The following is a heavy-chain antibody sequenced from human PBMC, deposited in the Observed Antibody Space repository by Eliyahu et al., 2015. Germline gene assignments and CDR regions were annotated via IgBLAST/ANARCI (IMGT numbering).Heavy chain of an antibody. CDR2: ISWNSGSI. D-gene: IGHD6-19*01. V-gene: IGHV3-9*01. CDR1: GFXFDDXX. J-gene: IGHJ3*02. Sequence: EVQLVESGGGLVQPGRSLRLSCAAXGFXFDDXXMHWVRQXPGKGLEWVSGISWNSGSIGYADSVKGRFTISRDNAKNSLYLQMNSLRAEDTALYYCAKDIPPGEEQWLGAFDIWGQGTMVTVSS. CDR3: AKDIPPGEEQWLGAFDI.